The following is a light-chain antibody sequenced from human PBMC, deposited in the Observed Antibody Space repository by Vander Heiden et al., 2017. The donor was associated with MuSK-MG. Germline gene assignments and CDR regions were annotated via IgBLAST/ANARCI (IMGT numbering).Light chain of an antibody. CDR2: EVT. J-gene: IGLJ2*01. V-gene: IGLV2-8*01. CDR1: SSDVGASIF. Sequence: QPALTQPPSASGSPGQSVTISCTGTSSDVGASIFVPWYQQHPGKAPTLIIYEVTKRPSGVPDRFSGSKSGNTASLTVSGLQPEDEADYYCGAYAGKKVVVFGGGTKLTVL. CDR3: GAYAGKKVVV.